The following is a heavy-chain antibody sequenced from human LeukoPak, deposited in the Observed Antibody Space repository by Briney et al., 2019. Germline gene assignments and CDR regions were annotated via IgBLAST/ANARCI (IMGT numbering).Heavy chain of an antibody. CDR1: GFTFSSSY. J-gene: IGHJ4*02. CDR2: IKQDGSEE. D-gene: IGHD2-15*01. CDR3: ARDPIRYCSGGSCYPDY. Sequence: GGSLRLSCAASGFTFSSSYMSWVRQAPGKGLEWVAQIKQDGSEEYSVDSVKGRFTISRDNSKNTLYLQMNSLRAEDTAVYYCARDPIRYCSGGSCYPDYWGQGTLVTVSS. V-gene: IGHV3-7*01.